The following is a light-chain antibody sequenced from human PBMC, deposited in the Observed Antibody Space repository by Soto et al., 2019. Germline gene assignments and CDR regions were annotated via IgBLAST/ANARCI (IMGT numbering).Light chain of an antibody. J-gene: IGLJ1*01. CDR1: SSDIGGYNY. CDR2: DVI. V-gene: IGLV2-11*01. CDR3: CSYAGSYTHV. Sequence: QSVLTQPRSVSGSPGQSVTISCTGTSSDIGGYNYVSWYQQHPGKAPKLMIYDVIKRPSGVPDRFSGSKSGNTASPTIYGLQAEDEADYYCCSYAGSYTHVFGTGTKVTV.